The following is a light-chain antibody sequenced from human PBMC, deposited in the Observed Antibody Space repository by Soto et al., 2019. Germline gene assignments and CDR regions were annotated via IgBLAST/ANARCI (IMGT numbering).Light chain of an antibody. V-gene: IGLV2-14*03. CDR3: NSYTSSGLVI. CDR2: DVS. CDR1: SSDVGGSNY. J-gene: IGLJ2*01. Sequence: QSVLTQPASVSGSPGQSIAISCTGTSSDVGGSNYVSWYQQHPGKAPKLMIYDVSDRPSGISNRFSGSKSGNTAFLTISGLQAEDEADYYCNSYTSSGLVIFGGGTKLTVL.